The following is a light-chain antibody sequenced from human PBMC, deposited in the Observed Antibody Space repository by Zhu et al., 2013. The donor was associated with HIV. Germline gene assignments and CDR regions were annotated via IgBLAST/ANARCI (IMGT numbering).Light chain of an antibody. CDR1: QSLLNSNGDNY. Sequence: DIVMTQSPLSLSVTPGEPASISCRSSQSLLNSNGDNYLSWYLQKPGQSPQLLIYLGSNRAPGVPDRFSGSGSRTDFTLEISRVEAEDAGVYYCMQALQTPYTFGQGTKLEI. CDR2: LGS. J-gene: IGKJ2*01. CDR3: MQALQTPYT. V-gene: IGKV2-28*01.